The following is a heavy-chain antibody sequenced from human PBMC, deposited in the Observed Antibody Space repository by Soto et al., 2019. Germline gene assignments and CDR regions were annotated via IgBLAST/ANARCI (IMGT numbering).Heavy chain of an antibody. CDR2: IYYNGDT. CDR1: GGSVSSGNYF. V-gene: IGHV4-39*01. D-gene: IGHD1-20*01. CDR3: ARRLIYNCNQGHAFDF. J-gene: IGHJ3*01. Sequence: QLQLQESGPGLVKPAETLSLKCAVSGGSVSSGNYFWGWIRQPPGKGLEWIGNIYYNGDTYYGPSLKSRVTMTVGRGENEVTLRLTSVTAADTAVYYCARRLIYNCNQGHAFDFWGQGTLVTVSS.